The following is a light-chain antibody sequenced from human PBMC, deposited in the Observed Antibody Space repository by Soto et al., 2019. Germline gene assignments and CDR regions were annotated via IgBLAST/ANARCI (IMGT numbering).Light chain of an antibody. J-gene: IGKJ2*01. CDR1: QSVSSSSY. V-gene: IGKV3-20*01. CDR3: RQYGSSPSYT. Sequence: EIVLTQSPGTLSLSPGERATLSCRASQSVSSSSYLAWYQQKPGQAPRLLIYGASSRATGIPDRFSGSGSATHFPLTISRLEPEDFAVYYCRQYGSSPSYTFGQGTKLELK. CDR2: GAS.